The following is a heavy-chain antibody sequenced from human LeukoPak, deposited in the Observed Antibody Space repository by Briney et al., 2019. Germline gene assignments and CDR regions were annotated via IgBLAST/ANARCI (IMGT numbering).Heavy chain of an antibody. V-gene: IGHV1-18*01. D-gene: IGHD4-23*01. Sequence: ASVKVSCKASGYTFTSYGISWVRQAPGQGLEWMGWISAYNGNTNYAQKLQGRVTMTTDTSTSTAYMELRSLRSDDTAVYYCARDRMTTVVTAAAADAFDIWGQGTMVTVSS. J-gene: IGHJ3*02. CDR3: ARDRMTTVVTAAAADAFDI. CDR2: ISAYNGNT. CDR1: GYTFTSYG.